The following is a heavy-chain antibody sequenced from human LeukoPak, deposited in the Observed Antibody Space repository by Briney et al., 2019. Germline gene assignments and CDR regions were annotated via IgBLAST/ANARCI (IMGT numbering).Heavy chain of an antibody. V-gene: IGHV4-30-2*01. Sequence: SETLSLTCAVSGGSISSGGYSWSWIRQPPGKGLEWIGYIYHSGSTYYNPSLKSRVTISVDTSKNQFSLKLSSVTAADTAVYYCAREYCSSTSCSNWFDPWGQGTLVTVSS. D-gene: IGHD2-2*01. CDR3: AREYCSSTSCSNWFDP. CDR1: GGSISSGGYS. J-gene: IGHJ5*02. CDR2: IYHSGST.